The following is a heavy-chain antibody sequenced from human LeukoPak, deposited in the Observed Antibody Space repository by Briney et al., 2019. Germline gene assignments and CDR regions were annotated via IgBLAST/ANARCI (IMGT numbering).Heavy chain of an antibody. V-gene: IGHV4-61*02. D-gene: IGHD3-10*01. CDR3: AREGRSSYYYYGMDV. CDR1: GGSISSSNYY. CDR2: IYTSGSP. Sequence: PSETLSLTCTVSGGSISSSNYYWSWIRQPAGKGLEWIGRIYTSGSPDYNPSLKSRVTMSADTSKNQFSLKLRSVTAADTAVYYCAREGRSSYYYYGMDVWGQGTTVTVSS. J-gene: IGHJ6*02.